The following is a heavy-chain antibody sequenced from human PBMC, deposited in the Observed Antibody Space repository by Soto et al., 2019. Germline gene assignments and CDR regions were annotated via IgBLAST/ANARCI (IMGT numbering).Heavy chain of an antibody. Sequence: EVQGLDSGGGLVQPGGSLRLSCAASGFTFSNYAMSWVRQAPGKGLEWVSIISGSGGSTYYADSVTGRFTISRDNSANTLSLQMNSLRAEDTAVYYSATLPLANRYFGYWGQGNLVIVSS. D-gene: IGHD1-20*01. J-gene: IGHJ4*02. CDR1: GFTFSNYA. CDR3: ATLPLANRYFGY. V-gene: IGHV3-23*01. CDR2: ISGSGGST.